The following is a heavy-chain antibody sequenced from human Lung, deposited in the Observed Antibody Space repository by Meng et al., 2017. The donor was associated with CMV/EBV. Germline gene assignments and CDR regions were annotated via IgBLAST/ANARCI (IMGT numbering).Heavy chain of an antibody. V-gene: IGHV3-74*01. CDR3: ARDKVRYYDFWSGYGGMDV. J-gene: IGHJ6*02. Sequence: GGSLRLXCAASGFTFSSYWMHWVRQAPGKGLVWVSRINSDGSSTSYADSVKGRFTISRDNAKNTLYLQMNSLRAEDTAVYYCARDKVRYYDFWSGYGGMDVWGQGTXV. CDR1: GFTFSSYW. CDR2: INSDGSST. D-gene: IGHD3-3*01.